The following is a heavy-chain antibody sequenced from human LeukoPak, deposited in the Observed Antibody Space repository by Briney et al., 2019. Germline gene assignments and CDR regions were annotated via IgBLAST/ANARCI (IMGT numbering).Heavy chain of an antibody. CDR1: GFTFSSYA. J-gene: IGHJ6*02. D-gene: IGHD5-18*01. Sequence: GGSLRLSCAASGFTFSSYAMSWVRQAPGKGLEWVSAISGSGGSTYYADSVKGRFTISRDNSKNTLYLQMNSLRAEDTAVYYCAKVIRYGLIYYYYGMDVWGQGTTVTVSS. V-gene: IGHV3-23*01. CDR3: AKVIRYGLIYYYYGMDV. CDR2: ISGSGGST.